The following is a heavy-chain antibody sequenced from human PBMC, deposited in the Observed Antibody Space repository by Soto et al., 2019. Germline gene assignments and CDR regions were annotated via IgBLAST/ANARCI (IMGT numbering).Heavy chain of an antibody. CDR2: MNPNSGNT. Sequence: GASVKVXCKASGYTXTSYDINWVRQATGQGLEWMGWMNPNSGNTGYAQKFQGRVTMTRNTSISTAYMELSSLRSEDTAVYYCARERTGTTSMDVWGQGTTVTVSS. D-gene: IGHD1-1*01. CDR3: ARERTGTTSMDV. J-gene: IGHJ6*02. CDR1: GYTXTSYD. V-gene: IGHV1-8*01.